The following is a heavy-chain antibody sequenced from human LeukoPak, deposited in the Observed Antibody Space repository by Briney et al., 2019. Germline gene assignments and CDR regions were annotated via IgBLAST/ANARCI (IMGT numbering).Heavy chain of an antibody. CDR3: ARDRPVTSYRGLQH. D-gene: IGHD4-17*01. J-gene: IGHJ1*01. V-gene: IGHV3-30*03. CDR2: ISYDGSNK. Sequence: QPGGSLRLSCAASGFTFSSYGMHWVRQAPGKGLEWVAVISYDGSNKYYADSVKGRFTISRDNSKNTMYLQLNSLRAEDPAVYYCARDRPVTSYRGLQHWGQGALVTVSS. CDR1: GFTFSSYG.